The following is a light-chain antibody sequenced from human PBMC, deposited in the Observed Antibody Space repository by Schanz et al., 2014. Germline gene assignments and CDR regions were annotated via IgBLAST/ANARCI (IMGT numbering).Light chain of an antibody. V-gene: IGLV2-11*01. CDR2: EVT. J-gene: IGLJ3*02. CDR1: SSDIGGYNY. Sequence: QSALTQPASVSGSPGQSITISCTGTSSDIGGYNYVSWYQQHPGKAPKLMMYEVTKRPSGVPDRFSGSKSGNTASLTISGLQAEDEADYYCCSYAGSFIFVFGGGTKLTVL. CDR3: CSYAGSFIFV.